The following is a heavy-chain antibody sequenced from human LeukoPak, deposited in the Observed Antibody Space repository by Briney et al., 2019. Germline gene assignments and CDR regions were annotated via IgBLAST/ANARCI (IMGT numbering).Heavy chain of an antibody. CDR3: AKVPFRGYGP. CDR1: GFTFSSYA. D-gene: IGHD4-17*01. CDR2: ISGSGGST. Sequence: GRSLRLSCAASGFTFSSYAMSWVRQAPGKGLEWVSAISGSGGSTYYADSVKGRFTISRDNSKNTLYLQMNSLRAEDTAAYYCAKVPFRGYGPWGQGTLVTVSS. J-gene: IGHJ5*02. V-gene: IGHV3-23*01.